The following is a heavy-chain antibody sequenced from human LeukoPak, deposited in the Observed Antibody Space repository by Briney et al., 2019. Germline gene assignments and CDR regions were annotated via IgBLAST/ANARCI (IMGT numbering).Heavy chain of an antibody. CDR3: ARGRDLGQDY. CDR2: IYYSGSP. V-gene: IGHV4-59*02. Sequence: SETLSLTCTVSGASVNSFYWNWIRQPPGKGLEWIGYIYYSGSPNYNPSLKSRVTMSIDTSKNQFSLKLNSETAADTAVYFCARGRDLGQDYWGQGTLVTVSS. CDR1: GASVNSFY. J-gene: IGHJ4*02. D-gene: IGHD3-16*01.